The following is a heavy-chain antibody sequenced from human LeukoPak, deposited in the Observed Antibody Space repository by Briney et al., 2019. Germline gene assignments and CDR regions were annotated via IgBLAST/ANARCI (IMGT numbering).Heavy chain of an antibody. D-gene: IGHD3-10*01. Sequence: PGRSLRLSCAASGFTFSSYAMHWVRQAPGKGLEWVAVISYDGSNKYYADSVKGQFTISRDNSKNTLYLQMNSLRAEDTAVYYCASPRGGYGSGSYYFYYGMDVWGKGTTVTVSS. CDR2: ISYDGSNK. J-gene: IGHJ6*04. V-gene: IGHV3-30*04. CDR1: GFTFSSYA. CDR3: ASPRGGYGSGSYYFYYGMDV.